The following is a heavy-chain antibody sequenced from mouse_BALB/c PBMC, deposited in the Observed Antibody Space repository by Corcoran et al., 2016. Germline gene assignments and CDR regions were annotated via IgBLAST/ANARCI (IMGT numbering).Heavy chain of an antibody. J-gene: IGHJ3*01. CDR2: IDPANGNT. CDR1: GFNIKDTY. CDR3: ARRGYGSSSGWFAY. Sequence: EVQLHQSGAELVKPGASVKLSCPASGFNIKDTYMHWVKQRPEQGLEWSGRIDPANGNTKYDPKFQGKATITADTSSNTAYLQLSSLTSEDTAVYYCARRGYGSSSGWFAYWGQGTLVTVSA. D-gene: IGHD1-1*01. V-gene: IGHV14-3*02.